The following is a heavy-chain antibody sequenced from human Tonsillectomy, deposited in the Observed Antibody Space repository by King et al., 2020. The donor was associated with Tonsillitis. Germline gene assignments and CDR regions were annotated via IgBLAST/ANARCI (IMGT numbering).Heavy chain of an antibody. CDR3: ARIHNDFWSGYADF. J-gene: IGHJ4*02. CDR1: GFSLSTSGMC. CDR2: SDWDDYK. V-gene: IGHV2-70*01. Sequence: VTLKESGPALVKPTQTLTLTCTFSGFSLSTSGMCVSWIRQPPGKALEWLALSDWDDYKYYSTSLKTRLTISKDTSKNQVVLTMTNMDPEDTATYYCARIHNDFWSGYADFWGRGTLVTVSS. D-gene: IGHD3-3*01.